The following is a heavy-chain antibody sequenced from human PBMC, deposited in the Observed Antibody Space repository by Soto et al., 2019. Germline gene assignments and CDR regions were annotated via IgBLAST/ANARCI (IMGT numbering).Heavy chain of an antibody. CDR1: GDSIISTNYS. D-gene: IGHD2-15*01. CDR2: IYHSGTSYNNPSLYHSGTT. CDR3: ARFQLLGSGYFDS. V-gene: IGHV4-30-2*01. Sequence: QLQLQESGSGLVKPSQTLSLTCTVSGDSIISTNYSWTWIRQPPGKGLEYIGYIYHSGTSYNNPSLYHSGTTYYTPSLRSRVTISMDMSKNQLSLKLTSVTAADTAVYYCARFQLLGSGYFDSWGQGTPVTVSS. J-gene: IGHJ4*02.